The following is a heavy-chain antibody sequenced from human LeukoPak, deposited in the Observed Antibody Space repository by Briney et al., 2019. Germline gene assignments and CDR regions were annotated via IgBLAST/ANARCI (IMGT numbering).Heavy chain of an antibody. CDR1: GFTVSSNY. CDR3: ATSPPFDY. J-gene: IGHJ4*02. Sequence: RPGGSLRLSCAASGFTVSSNYMSWVRQAPGKGLEWVSSISSSSSYMYYTDSVKGRFTISRDNAKNSLYLQMNSLRAEDTAVYYCATSPPFDYWGQGTLVTVSS. V-gene: IGHV3-21*01. CDR2: ISSSSSYM.